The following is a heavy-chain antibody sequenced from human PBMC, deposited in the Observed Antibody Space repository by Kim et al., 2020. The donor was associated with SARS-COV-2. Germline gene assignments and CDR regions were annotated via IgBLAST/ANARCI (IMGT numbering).Heavy chain of an antibody. D-gene: IGHD2-15*01. Sequence: SETLSLTCTVSGGSISGSYWSWIRQSPGKGLEWIGYIYSCGTTNYNPSLRSRLTMSVDTSKNRFSLRLRSMTAADAAVYYCARQEDDMLSTRLFDSWRQG. V-gene: IGHV4-59*08. CDR2: IYSCGTT. J-gene: IGHJ4*02. CDR1: GGSISGSY. CDR3: ARQEDDMLSTRLFDS.